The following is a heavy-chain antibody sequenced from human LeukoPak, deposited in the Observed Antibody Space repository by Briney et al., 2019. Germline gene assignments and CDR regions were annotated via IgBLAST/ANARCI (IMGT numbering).Heavy chain of an antibody. V-gene: IGHV1-69*04. CDR2: IIPIVDIT. CDR1: GFTFSSYG. CDR3: LRDHRPATIFFDY. J-gene: IGHJ4*02. D-gene: IGHD3-9*01. Sequence: SVKVSCKTSGFTFSSYGISWVRQAPGQGLEWIGRIIPIVDITNYAQKFQGRVTITADRYTSTTYMELSSLRSQDTAVYYCLRDHRPATIFFDYWGQGTLVTVSS.